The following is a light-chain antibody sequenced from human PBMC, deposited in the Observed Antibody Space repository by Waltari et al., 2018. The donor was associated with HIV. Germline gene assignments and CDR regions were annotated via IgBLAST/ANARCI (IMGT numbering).Light chain of an antibody. J-gene: IGLJ3*02. CDR3: QSYGNADWV. CDR1: RGSIASNY. CDR2: EDN. Sequence: FLLTQAPSVSECPGKTVHISCTRRRGSIASNYVQWYQPRPGRSPKMMIYEDNQSPSGVPDRFSGSIDRYSDTASLTIFGLKNEDEAYCYWQSYGNADWVFGGGTKVTVL. V-gene: IGLV6-57*01.